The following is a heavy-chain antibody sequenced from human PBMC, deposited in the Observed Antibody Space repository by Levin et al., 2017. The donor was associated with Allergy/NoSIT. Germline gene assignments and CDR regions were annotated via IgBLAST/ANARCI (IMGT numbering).Heavy chain of an antibody. CDR3: ARDLFKGRDYYYGMDG. CDR2: ISSSGSTI. J-gene: IGHJ6*02. Sequence: GASVKVSCAASGFTFSSYEMNWVRQAPGKGLEWVSYISSSGSTIYYADSVKGRFTISRDNAKNSLYLQMNSLRAEDTAVYYCARDLFKGRDYYYGMDGWGQGTTVTVSS. CDR1: GFTFSSYE. D-gene: IGHD2-15*01. V-gene: IGHV3-48*03.